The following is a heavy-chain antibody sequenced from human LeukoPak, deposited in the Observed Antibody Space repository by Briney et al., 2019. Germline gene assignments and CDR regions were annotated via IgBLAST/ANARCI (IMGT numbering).Heavy chain of an antibody. CDR3: ARESSSWYYYYYYMDV. J-gene: IGHJ6*03. CDR1: GFTFSSYA. Sequence: GGSLRLSCAASGFTFSSYAMHWVRQAPGKGLEWVAVISYDGSNKYYADSVKGRFTISRDNAKNSLYLQMNSLRAEDTAVYYCARESSSWYYYYYYMDVWGKGTTVTVSS. V-gene: IGHV3-30*04. D-gene: IGHD6-13*01. CDR2: ISYDGSNK.